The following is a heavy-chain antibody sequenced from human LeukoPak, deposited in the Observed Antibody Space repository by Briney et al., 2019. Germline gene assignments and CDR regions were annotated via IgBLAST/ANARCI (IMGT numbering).Heavy chain of an antibody. CDR1: GFTFSSYS. D-gene: IGHD6-19*01. Sequence: GGSLRLSCAASGFTFSSYSMNWVRQAPGKGLEWVSSISSSSSYIYYADSVKGRFTISRDNAKNSLYLQMNSLRAEDTAVYYCARDREWLASRFDYWGQGTLVTVSS. CDR2: ISSSSSYI. V-gene: IGHV3-21*01. J-gene: IGHJ4*02. CDR3: ARDREWLASRFDY.